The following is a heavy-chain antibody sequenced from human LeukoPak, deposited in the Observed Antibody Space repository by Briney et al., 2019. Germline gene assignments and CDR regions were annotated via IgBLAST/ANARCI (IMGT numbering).Heavy chain of an antibody. V-gene: IGHV1-24*01. CDR3: ATVYKDYMDV. D-gene: IGHD3-10*01. Sequence: ASVTVSCKFSVDTLTKLSIHWVRQGPGNRLEWMGGFDPEDGARSLAQKFQDRVTMTEDTSTDTAYIEVSSLRSEDTAVYYCATVYKDYMDVWGKGTTVIVSS. CDR1: VDTLTKLS. CDR2: FDPEDGAR. J-gene: IGHJ6*03.